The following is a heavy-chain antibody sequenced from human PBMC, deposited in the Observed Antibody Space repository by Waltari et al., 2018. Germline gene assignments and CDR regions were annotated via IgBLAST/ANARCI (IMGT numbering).Heavy chain of an antibody. D-gene: IGHD2-2*01. Sequence: QLQLQESGPGLVKASETLSLTCTVSGDSISSSSYYWGWVRQPPGKGLEWIGNMYYSGSTYYNPSLKGRVTISLDTSKNQFSLKLNSVTAADTAAYFCARVAAPADVYYYYMDVWGKGSTVTISS. CDR3: ARVAAPADVYYYYMDV. V-gene: IGHV4-39*07. CDR1: GDSISSSSYY. CDR2: MYYSGST. J-gene: IGHJ6*03.